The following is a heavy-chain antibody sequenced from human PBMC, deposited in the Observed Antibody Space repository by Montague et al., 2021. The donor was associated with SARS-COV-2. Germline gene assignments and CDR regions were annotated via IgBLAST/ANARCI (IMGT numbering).Heavy chain of an antibody. CDR2: IKQDGSEK. CDR3: AGDSYWSGYYTDYYGMDV. CDR1: GFTFSSYW. D-gene: IGHD3-3*01. V-gene: IGHV3-7*01. J-gene: IGHJ6*02. Sequence: SLRLSCAASGFTFSSYWMSWVRQAQGKGLEWVANIKQDGSEKYYVDSVKGRFTISRDNAKNSLYLQMNSLRAEDKAVYYCAGDSYWSGYYTDYYGMDVWGQGTTVTVSS.